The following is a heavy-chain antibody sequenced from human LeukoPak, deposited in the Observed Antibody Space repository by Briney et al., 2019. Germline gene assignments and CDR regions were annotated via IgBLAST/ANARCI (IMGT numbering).Heavy chain of an antibody. D-gene: IGHD5-24*01. J-gene: IGHJ4*02. Sequence: GESLKMSCKCSGYSFPNYWIGWVRQMPGKGLEWMGIIYPADSDTRYSPSFQGQVTISADKSINTAYLQWTSLKASDTAMYYCARRKGDGYNSPFDYWGQGTLVTVSS. CDR3: ARRKGDGYNSPFDY. CDR2: IYPADSDT. CDR1: GYSFPNYW. V-gene: IGHV5-51*01.